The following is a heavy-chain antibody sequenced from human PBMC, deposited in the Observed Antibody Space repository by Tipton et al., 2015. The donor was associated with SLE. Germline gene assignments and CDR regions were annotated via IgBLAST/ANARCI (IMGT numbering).Heavy chain of an antibody. CDR3: ARVAAAGTGDYFDY. CDR1: GFTFSGYS. CDR2: ISSTGSYI. J-gene: IGHJ4*02. D-gene: IGHD6-13*01. Sequence: QLVQSGGGLVKPGGSLRVSCAASGFTFSGYSMNWVRQAPGKGLEWVSSISSTGSYIYYADSVKGRFTISRDNAKNSLYPQMSRLRAEDTAVYYCARVAAAGTGDYFDYWGQGTLVTVSS. V-gene: IGHV3-21*01.